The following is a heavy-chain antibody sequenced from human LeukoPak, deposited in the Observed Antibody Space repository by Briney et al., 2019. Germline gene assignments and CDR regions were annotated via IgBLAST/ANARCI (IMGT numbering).Heavy chain of an antibody. CDR2: ISSSGSTI. Sequence: PGGSLRLSCAASGFTFSDYYMSWIRQAPGKGLEWVSYISSSGSTIYYADSVKGRFTISRDNAKNSLYLQMNSLRAEDTAVYYCARLKLGVDPLSKYYYYYYYMDVWGKGTTVTVSS. CDR1: GFTFSDYY. D-gene: IGHD3-3*01. V-gene: IGHV3-11*04. J-gene: IGHJ6*03. CDR3: ARLKLGVDPLSKYYYYYYYMDV.